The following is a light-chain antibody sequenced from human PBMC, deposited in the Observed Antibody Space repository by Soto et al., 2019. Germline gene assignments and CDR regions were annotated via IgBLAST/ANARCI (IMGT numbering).Light chain of an antibody. J-gene: IGLJ1*01. V-gene: IGLV2-14*01. CDR1: KNDVGGYNY. CDR2: DVS. Sequence: QSALTQPASVSGSPGQSITISCTGTKNDVGGYNYVSWYQQHPGKAPKLMIYDVSNRPSGVFNRFSGSKSGNTASLTISGLQAEDEADYYCSSYTSSSTLVFGTGTKVTVL. CDR3: SSYTSSSTLV.